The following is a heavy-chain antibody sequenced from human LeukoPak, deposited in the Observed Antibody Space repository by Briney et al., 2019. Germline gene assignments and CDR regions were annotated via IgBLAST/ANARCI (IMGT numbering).Heavy chain of an antibody. Sequence: PGGSLRLSCAASGFTFSSYSMNWVRQAPGKGLEWVAVISYDGSNKYYADSVKGRFTISRDNSKNTLYLQMNSLRAEDTAVYYCARDAVGASTAAFDIWGQGTMVTVSS. J-gene: IGHJ3*02. D-gene: IGHD1-26*01. CDR1: GFTFSSYS. CDR2: ISYDGSNK. CDR3: ARDAVGASTAAFDI. V-gene: IGHV3-30*03.